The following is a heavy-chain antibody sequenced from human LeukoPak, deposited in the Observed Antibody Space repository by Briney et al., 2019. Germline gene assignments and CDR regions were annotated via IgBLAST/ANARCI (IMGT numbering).Heavy chain of an antibody. CDR3: ARLKGYSYGYGDY. CDR1: GGSISSSYYY. Sequence: PSETLSLTCTVSGGSISSSYYYWGWIRQPPGKGLEWIRSIYYSGSTYYDPSLKSRVTISVDTSKNQFSLRLSSVTAADTAVYYCARLKGYSYGYGDYWGQGTLVTVSS. CDR2: IYYSGST. J-gene: IGHJ4*02. D-gene: IGHD5-18*01. V-gene: IGHV4-39*01.